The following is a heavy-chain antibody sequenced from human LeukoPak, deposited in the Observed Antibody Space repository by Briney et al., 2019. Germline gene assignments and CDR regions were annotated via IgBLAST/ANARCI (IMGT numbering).Heavy chain of an antibody. CDR1: GFTFSSYG. Sequence: PGRSLRLSCAASGFTFSSYGMHCVRQAPGKGLEWVAVIWYDGSNKYYADSVKGLFTISRDNSKNTLYLQMNSLRAEDTAVYYCARDHRIVGYCSGGSCYSGAFDIWGQGTMVTVSS. J-gene: IGHJ3*02. CDR3: ARDHRIVGYCSGGSCYSGAFDI. CDR2: IWYDGSNK. V-gene: IGHV3-33*01. D-gene: IGHD2-15*01.